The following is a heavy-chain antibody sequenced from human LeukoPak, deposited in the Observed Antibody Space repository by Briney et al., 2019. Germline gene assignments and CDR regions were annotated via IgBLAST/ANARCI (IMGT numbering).Heavy chain of an antibody. CDR1: GFTFSSYW. Sequence: PGWSLRLSCAGSGFTFSSYWMSWVRQAPGKGLEWVSSISSSTSYIYYADSVKGRFTISRDNSKNTLYLQMNSLRAEDTAVYYCAKEGFDSWGQGTLVTVSS. CDR2: ISSSTSYI. J-gene: IGHJ4*02. CDR3: AKEGFDS. V-gene: IGHV3-21*04.